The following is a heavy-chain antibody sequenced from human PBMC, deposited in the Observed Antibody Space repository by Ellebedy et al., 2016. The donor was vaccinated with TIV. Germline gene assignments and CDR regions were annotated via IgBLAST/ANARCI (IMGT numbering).Heavy chain of an antibody. CDR2: INQDGGEK. D-gene: IGHD2-15*01. V-gene: IGHV3-7*01. CDR1: GFTFSRHW. CDR3: PRLIGGTCQCAFDI. Sequence: GESLKISCAASGFTFSRHWMSWVRQGPGKGLEWVANINQDGGEKNYVDSVRGRFTISRDNAKNSLYLQMNSLRAEDTAVYYCPRLIGGTCQCAFDIWGQGTMVTVSS. J-gene: IGHJ3*02.